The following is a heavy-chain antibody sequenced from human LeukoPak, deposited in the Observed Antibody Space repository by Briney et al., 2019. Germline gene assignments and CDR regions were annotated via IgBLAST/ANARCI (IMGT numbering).Heavy chain of an antibody. CDR3: VGGSGWLVQY. CDR2: IHYTRST. CDR1: GGSISDYY. J-gene: IGHJ4*02. D-gene: IGHD6-19*01. Sequence: SETLSLTCTVSGGSISDYYWSWIRQPPGKGLEWIGYIHYTRSTNYNPSLRSRVAISVDASKNQFSLNLSSVTAADTAVYYCVGGSGWLVQYWGQGSLVTVSS. V-gene: IGHV4-59*01.